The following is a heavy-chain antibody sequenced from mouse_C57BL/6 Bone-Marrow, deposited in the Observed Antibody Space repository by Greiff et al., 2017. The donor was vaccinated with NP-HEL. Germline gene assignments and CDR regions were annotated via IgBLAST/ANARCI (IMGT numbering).Heavy chain of an antibody. V-gene: IGHV8-12*01. Sequence: QVTLKVCPGIFQSSQTPSLTCFFSGVSMSTFGLGLGWVRQPFGKGSEWLAPIYLGDDQPYNPSLKSRLTISKDTSRNQVFLKITSVDTADTATYYCARRGRRYYYAMDYWGQGTSVTVSS. CDR2: IYLGDDQ. CDR1: GVSMSTFGLG. D-gene: IGHD1-1*01. J-gene: IGHJ4*01. CDR3: ARRGRRYYYAMDY.